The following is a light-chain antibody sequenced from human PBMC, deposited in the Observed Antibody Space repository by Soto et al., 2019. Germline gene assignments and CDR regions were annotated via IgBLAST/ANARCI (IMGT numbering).Light chain of an antibody. V-gene: IGKV3-11*01. CDR3: QQRYNWPHT. J-gene: IGKJ2*01. CDR1: QSVSTY. CDR2: DAS. Sequence: TQSPSSLSSSVGERVSVSCRASQSVSTYLNWYQQKPGQAPRLLIYDASSLPTGVPARFSGSGSGTDFTLTIGSLEPEDFAAYYCQQRYNWPHTFGQGTKLEIK.